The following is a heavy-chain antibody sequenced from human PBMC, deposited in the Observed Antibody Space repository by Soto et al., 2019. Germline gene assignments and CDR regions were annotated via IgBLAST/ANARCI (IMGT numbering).Heavy chain of an antibody. J-gene: IGHJ4*01. D-gene: IGHD4-4*01. V-gene: IGHV4-39*01. CDR3: LSQRPTVITPTYIDY. CDR1: GGSVTNSSYY. Sequence: SENLSLTCTVSGGSVTNSSYYWGWIRQSPGKGLEWIGSVYYRGRSYSKSSVKSRVTISVDTSKNQFSRNLNSVTASDTAVYFCLSQRPTVITPTYIDY. CDR2: VYYRGRS.